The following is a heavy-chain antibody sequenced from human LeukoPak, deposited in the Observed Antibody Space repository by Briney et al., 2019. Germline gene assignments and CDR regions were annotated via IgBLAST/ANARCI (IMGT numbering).Heavy chain of an antibody. Sequence: GSLRLSCAASGFTFSSYAMSWVRQAPGKGLEWVSAISGSGGSAYYADSVKGRFTISRDNSKNTLYLQMNSLRAEDTAVYYCAKDFVHSGSYPEVYFDYWGQGTLVTVSS. D-gene: IGHD1-26*01. CDR1: GFTFSSYA. CDR3: AKDFVHSGSYPEVYFDY. J-gene: IGHJ4*02. V-gene: IGHV3-23*01. CDR2: ISGSGGSA.